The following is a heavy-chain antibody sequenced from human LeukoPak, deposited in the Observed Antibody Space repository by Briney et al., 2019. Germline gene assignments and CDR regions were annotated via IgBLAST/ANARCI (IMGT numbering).Heavy chain of an antibody. V-gene: IGHV3-30*02. D-gene: IGHD3-10*01. Sequence: SGGSLRLSCAASGFTFSSYGMHWVRQAPGKGLEWVAFLRSDGSNKYYADSVKGRFTISRDNSKNTLYVQMNSLRAEDTAVYYCARERITMVRGVIIDWFDPWGQGTLVTVSS. CDR1: GFTFSSYG. J-gene: IGHJ5*02. CDR2: LRSDGSNK. CDR3: ARERITMVRGVIIDWFDP.